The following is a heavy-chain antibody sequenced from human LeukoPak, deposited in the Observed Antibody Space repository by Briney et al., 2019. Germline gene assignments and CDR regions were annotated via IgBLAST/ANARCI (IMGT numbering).Heavy chain of an antibody. Sequence: SQTLSLTCAISGDSVSSNSAAWNWIRQSPSRGLEWLGRTYYRSKWYNDYAVSVKSRITINPDTSKNQFSLQLNSVTPEDTAVYYCARDEATVTTSLSPHFDYWGQGTLVTVSS. CDR2: TYYRSKWYN. D-gene: IGHD4-17*01. J-gene: IGHJ4*02. V-gene: IGHV6-1*01. CDR1: GDSVSSNSAA. CDR3: ARDEATVTTSLSPHFDY.